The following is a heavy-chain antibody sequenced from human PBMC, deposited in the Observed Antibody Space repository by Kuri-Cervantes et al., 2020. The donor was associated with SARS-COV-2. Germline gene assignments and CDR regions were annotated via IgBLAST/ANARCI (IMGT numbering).Heavy chain of an antibody. D-gene: IGHD3-10*01. CDR2: INAGNGNT. CDR3: ARGYYYGSGSYYQGSRSPPHHYYYYGMDV. Sequence: ASVKVSCKASGYTFTSYAMHWVRQAPGQRLEWMGWINAGNGNTKYSQKFQGRVTITRDTSASTAYMELSSLRSEDTAVYYCARGYYYGSGSYYQGSRSPPHHYYYYGMDVWGQGTTVTVPS. J-gene: IGHJ6*02. V-gene: IGHV1-3*01. CDR1: GYTFTSYA.